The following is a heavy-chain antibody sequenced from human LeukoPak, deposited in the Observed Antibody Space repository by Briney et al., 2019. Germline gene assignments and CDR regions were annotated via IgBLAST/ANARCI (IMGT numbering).Heavy chain of an antibody. CDR2: ISSSSIYI. CDR1: GFTFSSYS. V-gene: IGHV3-21*01. CDR3: AREDRSSGWYPLDY. D-gene: IGHD6-19*01. J-gene: IGHJ4*02. Sequence: GGSLRLSCAASGFTFSSYSMNWVRQAPGKGLEWVSSISSSSIYIYYAESVKGRFTISRDNAKSSLYLQMNSLRAEDTAVYYCAREDRSSGWYPLDYWGQGTLVTVSS.